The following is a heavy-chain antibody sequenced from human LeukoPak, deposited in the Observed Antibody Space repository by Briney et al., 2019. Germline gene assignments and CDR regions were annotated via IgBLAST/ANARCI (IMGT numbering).Heavy chain of an antibody. Sequence: GGSLRLSCAASGFTFSSYAMHWVRQAPGKGLEWVAVISYDGSNKYYADSVKGRFTISRDNSKNTLYLQMNSLRAEDTAVYYCARDHTSDFWSSYYYYGMDVWGQGTTVTVSS. V-gene: IGHV3-30-3*01. CDR3: ARDHTSDFWSSYYYYGMDV. J-gene: IGHJ6*02. CDR1: GFTFSSYA. D-gene: IGHD3-3*01. CDR2: ISYDGSNK.